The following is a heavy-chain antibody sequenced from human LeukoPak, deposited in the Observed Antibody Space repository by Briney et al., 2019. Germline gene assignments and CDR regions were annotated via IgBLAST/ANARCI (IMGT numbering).Heavy chain of an antibody. CDR1: GFTFVDYG. CDR2: ISSSSSYI. J-gene: IGHJ5*02. V-gene: IGHV3-21*01. Sequence: GGSLRLSCATSGFTFVDYGLSWVRRAPGKGLEWVSSISSSSSYIYYADSVKGRFTISRDNAKNSLYLRMNSLRAEDTAVYYCAREECSGGSCYFRFDPWGQGTLVTVSS. D-gene: IGHD2-15*01. CDR3: AREECSGGSCYFRFDP.